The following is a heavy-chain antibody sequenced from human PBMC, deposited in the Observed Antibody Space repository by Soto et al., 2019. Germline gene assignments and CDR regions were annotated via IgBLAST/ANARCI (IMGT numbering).Heavy chain of an antibody. J-gene: IGHJ4*02. D-gene: IGHD2-8*01. Sequence: VQLVESGGGLVQPGGSLRLSCAASGFTFSTNWMTWVRQAPGKGLEWVANIKEDGSEKYYVDSVKGRFTISRDNAKSSLYLQMDSLRAEDTGVYYCARDVSAFDYWGQGTLVTVSS. V-gene: IGHV3-7*01. CDR3: ARDVSAFDY. CDR2: IKEDGSEK. CDR1: GFTFSTNW.